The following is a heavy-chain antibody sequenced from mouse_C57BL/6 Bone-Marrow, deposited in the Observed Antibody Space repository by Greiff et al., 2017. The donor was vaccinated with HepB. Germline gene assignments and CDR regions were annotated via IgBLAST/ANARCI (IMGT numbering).Heavy chain of an antibody. Sequence: EVKLMESGGGLVQPGGSLSLSCAASGFTFTYYYMSWVRQPPGKALEWLGFIRNKANGYTTEYSASVKGRFTISRDNSQSILYLQMNALRAEDSATYYCARYIGITGTYYFDYWGQGTTLTVSS. CDR1: GFTFTYYY. CDR3: ARYIGITGTYYFDY. CDR2: IRNKANGYTT. D-gene: IGHD4-1*01. V-gene: IGHV7-3*01. J-gene: IGHJ2*01.